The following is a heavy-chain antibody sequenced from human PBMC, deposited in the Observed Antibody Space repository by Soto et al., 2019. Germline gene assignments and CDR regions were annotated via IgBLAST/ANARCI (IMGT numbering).Heavy chain of an antibody. Sequence: QVQLVQSGGEVKKPGASVKVSCKASGYTFTIYGINWVRQAPGQGLEGMGWSSPDNGNTNYAQKLQGRVTMTTDTNTSTAYMELRSRRSDDAAVSYCARALGYSGYAGMDVWGQGTMVTVSS. CDR3: ARALGYSGYAGMDV. J-gene: IGHJ6*02. CDR2: SSPDNGNT. CDR1: GYTFTIYG. V-gene: IGHV1-18*01. D-gene: IGHD5-12*01.